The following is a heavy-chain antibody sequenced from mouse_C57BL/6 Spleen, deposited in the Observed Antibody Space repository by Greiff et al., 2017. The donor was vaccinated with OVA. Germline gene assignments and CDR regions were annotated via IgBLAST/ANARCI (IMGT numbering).Heavy chain of an antibody. J-gene: IGHJ1*03. CDR1: GFTFSDYG. CDR2: ISSGSSTI. CDR3: ASALGTYWYFDV. Sequence: DVQLQESGGGLVKPGGSLKLSCAASGFTFSDYGMHWVRQAPEKGLEWVAYISSGSSTIYYADTVKGRFTISRDNAKNTLFLQMTSLRSEDTAMYYCASALGTYWYFDVWGTGTTVTVSS. V-gene: IGHV5-17*01. D-gene: IGHD4-1*01.